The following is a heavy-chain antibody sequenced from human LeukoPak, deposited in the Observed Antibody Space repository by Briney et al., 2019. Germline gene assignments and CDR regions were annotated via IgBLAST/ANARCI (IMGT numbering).Heavy chain of an antibody. V-gene: IGHV3-30*02. J-gene: IGHJ4*02. CDR1: GFTFSSYG. D-gene: IGHD3-10*01. CDR2: IRSDGSNK. Sequence: GGSLRLSCGASGFTFSSYGMHWVRQAPGKGLEWVAFIRSDGSNKYYADSVKGRFTISRDNSKNTLYLQMNSLRTEDTAVYYCAKGLKVRGVIAFDYWGQGTLVTVSS. CDR3: AKGLKVRGVIAFDY.